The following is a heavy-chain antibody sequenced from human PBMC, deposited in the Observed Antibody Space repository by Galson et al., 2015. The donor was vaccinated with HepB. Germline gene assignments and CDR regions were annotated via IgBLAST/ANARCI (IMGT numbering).Heavy chain of an antibody. Sequence: LSLTCTVSSGPISSSDYYWGWVRQPPGKGLEWSGNIYYGGITSYNPSLKSRVTISVDTSKKQFSLKLTSVTAADTAVYYSARGAWGYGYEGFYFGYWGQGTLVNVSS. CDR3: ARGAWGYGYEGFYFGY. V-gene: IGHV4-39*07. J-gene: IGHJ4*02. D-gene: IGHD3-16*01. CDR1: SGPISSSDYY. CDR2: IYYGGIT.